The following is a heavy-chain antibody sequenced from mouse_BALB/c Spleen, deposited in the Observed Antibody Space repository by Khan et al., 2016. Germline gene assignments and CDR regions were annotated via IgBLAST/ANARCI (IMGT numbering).Heavy chain of an antibody. Sequence: VQLQESDAELVKPGASVKISCTASGYTFTDHAIPWVKQNPEPGLEWIGSLSPGNADIKYNENFMCKANLTAYQSSRTAYLQLNSLTSEDSAVYCCKRYYDYFDYWRKGSTLTGSS. V-gene: IGHV1S53*02. CDR2: LSPGNADI. D-gene: IGHD1-1*02. CDR1: GYTFTDHA. J-gene: IGHJ2*01. CDR3: KRYYDYFDY.